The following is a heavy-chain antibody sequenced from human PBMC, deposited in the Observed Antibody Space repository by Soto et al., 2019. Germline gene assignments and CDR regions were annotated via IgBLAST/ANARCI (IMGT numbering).Heavy chain of an antibody. D-gene: IGHD3-22*01. Sequence: QVQLQESGPGLVKPSQTLSLTCTVSGGSISSGGYYWSWIRQHPGKGLEWIGYIYYSGSTYYNPSLKSRVTISVDTSKNQFSLKLSSVTAADTAVYYCAREGRGYYYDSSGYKAYYFDYWGQGTLVTVSS. CDR2: IYYSGST. V-gene: IGHV4-31*03. CDR1: GGSISSGGYY. CDR3: AREGRGYYYDSSGYKAYYFDY. J-gene: IGHJ4*02.